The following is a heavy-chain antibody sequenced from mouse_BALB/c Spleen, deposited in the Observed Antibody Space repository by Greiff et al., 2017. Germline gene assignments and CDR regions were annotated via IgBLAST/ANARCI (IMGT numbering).Heavy chain of an antibody. CDR2: ISCYNGAT. D-gene: IGHD2-4*01. CDR3: ARGNMITTEGYAMDY. Sequence: LVKTGASVKISCKASGYSFTGYYMHWVKQSHGKSLEWIGYISCYNGATSYNQKFKGKATFTVDTSSSTAYMQFNSLTSEDSAVYYCARGNMITTEGYAMDYWGQGTSVTVSS. V-gene: IGHV1S34*01. J-gene: IGHJ4*01. CDR1: GYSFTGYY.